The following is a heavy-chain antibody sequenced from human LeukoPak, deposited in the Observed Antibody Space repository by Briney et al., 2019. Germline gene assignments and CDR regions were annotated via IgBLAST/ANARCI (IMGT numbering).Heavy chain of an antibody. V-gene: IGHV3-23*01. CDR1: GFTFSSHA. CDR2: IYESGQTT. J-gene: IGHJ4*02. Sequence: GGSLRLSCVGTGFTFSSHAMSWVRQAPEKGLEWVSGIYESGQTTHYADSVKGRFSISRDNSKNTLYLQMDSLRGEDTAIYYCAKDYRIGYSDHFDYWGQGALVTVSS. CDR3: AKDYRIGYSDHFDY. D-gene: IGHD2-21*01.